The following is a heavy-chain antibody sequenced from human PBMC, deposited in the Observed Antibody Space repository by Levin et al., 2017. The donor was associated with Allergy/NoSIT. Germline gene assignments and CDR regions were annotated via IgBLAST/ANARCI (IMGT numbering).Heavy chain of an antibody. D-gene: IGHD6-25*01. CDR3: ARDRRPYSSDWGYFDF. J-gene: IGHJ4*02. CDR2: IYTGGST. Sequence: HSGGSLRLSCATSGFTVSSNYMSWVRLAPGKGLEWVSVIYTGGSTFYADSVKGRFTISRDNSKNTLYLQMNTLRVEDTAVYYCARDRRPYSSDWGYFDFWGQGTLVTVSS. CDR1: GFTVSSNY. V-gene: IGHV3-66*01.